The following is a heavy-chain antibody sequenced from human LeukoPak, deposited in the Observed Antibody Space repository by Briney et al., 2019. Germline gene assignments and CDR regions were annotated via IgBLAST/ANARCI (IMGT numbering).Heavy chain of an antibody. D-gene: IGHD3-10*01. CDR3: ARFGSGRQFHYLDF. V-gene: IGHV3-7*01. CDR2: INQDGSET. CDR1: GFSFVGYW. Sequence: GGSLRLSCAVSGFSFVGYWMTWVRQAPGKGLEWVANINQDGSETYYVDSVKGRFTISRANPKNSLYLQMNSLRAEDTALYYCARFGSGRQFHYLDFWGQGALVTVSS. J-gene: IGHJ4*02.